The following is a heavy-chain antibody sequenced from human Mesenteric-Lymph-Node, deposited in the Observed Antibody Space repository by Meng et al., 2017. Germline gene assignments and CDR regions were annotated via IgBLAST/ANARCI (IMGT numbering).Heavy chain of an antibody. J-gene: IGHJ4*02. V-gene: IGHV1-18*01. CDR1: GYTFTSFG. D-gene: IGHD3-10*01. Sequence: ASVKVSCKTSGYTFTSFGISWVRQAPGQGLEWMGWISTYNGNTNYAQKFQGRVTMTTDTSTSTAYMELRSLRSDDTAVYYCARDRIMVRGVLFDYWGQGTLVTVSS. CDR3: ARDRIMVRGVLFDY. CDR2: ISTYNGNT.